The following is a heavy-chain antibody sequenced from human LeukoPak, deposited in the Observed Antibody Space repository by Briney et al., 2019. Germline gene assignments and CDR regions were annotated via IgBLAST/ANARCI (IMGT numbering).Heavy chain of an antibody. Sequence: SETLSLTCAVYGGSFSGYYWSWIRQPPGKGLEWIGEINHSGSTNYNPSLKSRVTISVDTSKNQFSLKLSSVTAADTAVYYCARRRDWTPRGAYFDYWGQGTLVTVSS. J-gene: IGHJ4*02. CDR2: INHSGST. V-gene: IGHV4-34*01. CDR3: ARRRDWTPRGAYFDY. D-gene: IGHD3/OR15-3a*01. CDR1: GGSFSGYY.